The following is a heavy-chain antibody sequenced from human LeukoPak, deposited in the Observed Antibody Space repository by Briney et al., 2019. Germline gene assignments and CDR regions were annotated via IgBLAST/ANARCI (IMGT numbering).Heavy chain of an antibody. D-gene: IGHD3-10*01. CDR1: GYSISSGYY. V-gene: IGHV4-38-2*02. CDR2: IYHSGGA. CDR3: AREKGRYWFDP. Sequence: SETLSHTCAVSGYSISSGYYWGWIRQPPGKGLEWIGSIYHSGGAHYNSSLKSRVTISVDTSKNQFSLNLSSVTAADMAVYYCAREKGRYWFDPWGQGTLVTVSS. J-gene: IGHJ5*02.